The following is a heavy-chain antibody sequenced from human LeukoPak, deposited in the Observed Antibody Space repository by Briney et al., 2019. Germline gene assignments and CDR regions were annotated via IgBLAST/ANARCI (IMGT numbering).Heavy chain of an antibody. CDR2: IRSKANSYAT. CDR3: TSPGVQWLAGFDY. D-gene: IGHD6-19*01. V-gene: IGHV3-73*01. Sequence: PGGSLRLSCAASGFTFSGSAMHWVCQASGKGLEWVGRIRSKANSYATAYAASVKGRFTISRDDSKNTAYLQMNSLKTEDTAVYYCTSPGVQWLAGFDYWGQGTLVTVSS. CDR1: GFTFSGSA. J-gene: IGHJ4*02.